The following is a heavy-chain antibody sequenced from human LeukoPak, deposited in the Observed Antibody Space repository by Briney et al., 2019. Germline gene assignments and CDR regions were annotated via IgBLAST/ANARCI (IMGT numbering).Heavy chain of an antibody. CDR1: GFTFSSYS. CDR3: ARELDSYGYDYYYYYGMDV. CDR2: ISSSSSTI. D-gene: IGHD5-18*01. J-gene: IGHJ6*02. Sequence: GGSLRLSCAASGFTFSSYSMNWVRQAPGKGLEWVSYISSSSSTIYYADSVKGRFTISRDNAKNSLYLQMNSLRAEGTAVYYCARELDSYGYDYYYYYGMDVWGQGTTVTVSS. V-gene: IGHV3-48*04.